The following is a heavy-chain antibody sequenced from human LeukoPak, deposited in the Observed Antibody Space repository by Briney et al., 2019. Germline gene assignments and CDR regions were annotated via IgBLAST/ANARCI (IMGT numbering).Heavy chain of an antibody. J-gene: IGHJ4*02. V-gene: IGHV3-15*01. CDR2: IKRETDGGTI. CDR3: TTRLRFLEWLGPRGDY. D-gene: IGHD3-3*01. Sequence: GGSLRLSCAASGFTLNNAWMSWVRQAPGKGLEWLGRIKRETDGGTIDYAAPVKGRFTISRDDSRNTLYLQMNSLKTEDTAVYYCTTRLRFLEWLGPRGDYWGQGTLVTVSS. CDR1: GFTLNNAW.